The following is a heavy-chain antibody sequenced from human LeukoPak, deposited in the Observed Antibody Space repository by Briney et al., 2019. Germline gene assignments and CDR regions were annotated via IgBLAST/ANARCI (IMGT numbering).Heavy chain of an antibody. Sequence: GGSLRLSCAASGFTFSSYAMSWVRQAPGKGLEWVSGISSSGGSTVYADSVKGRFTISRDNSKNTLYLQMNSLRAEDTAVYYCAKDRTSPYYYMDVWGKGTTVTVSS. CDR2: ISSSGGST. D-gene: IGHD2-8*01. CDR1: GFTFSSYA. V-gene: IGHV3-23*01. CDR3: AKDRTSPYYYMDV. J-gene: IGHJ6*03.